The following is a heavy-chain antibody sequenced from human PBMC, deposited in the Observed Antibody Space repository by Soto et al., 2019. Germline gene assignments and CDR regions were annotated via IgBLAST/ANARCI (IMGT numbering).Heavy chain of an antibody. CDR3: TVGGAGHPFDY. CDR1: GVSITSHY. D-gene: IGHD3-16*01. V-gene: IGHV4-59*11. J-gene: IGHJ4*02. Sequence: SETLSLTCTVSGVSITSHYWTWIRQPPGKGLEWIGNIHYSGSTNYSPSLKGRVIISVDTSENQSSLKLSSVTTADTAVYYCTVGGAGHPFDYWGQGTLVTVSS. CDR2: IHYSGST.